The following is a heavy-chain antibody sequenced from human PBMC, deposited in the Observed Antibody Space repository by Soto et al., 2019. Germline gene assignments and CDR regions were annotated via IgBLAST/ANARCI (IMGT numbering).Heavy chain of an antibody. V-gene: IGHV4-4*07. CDR1: GGSVNGYY. Sequence: QVQLQESGPGLVKPSETLSLTCTVSGGSVNGYYWSWIRQSAGKGLEWIGRIFISGTTSYNPSLKSRVSMSVDMSKNQISLKLRSATAADTAVYYCARTRELGVDSWGQGTLVTVSS. D-gene: IGHD3-3*02. J-gene: IGHJ4*02. CDR3: ARTRELGVDS. CDR2: IFISGTT.